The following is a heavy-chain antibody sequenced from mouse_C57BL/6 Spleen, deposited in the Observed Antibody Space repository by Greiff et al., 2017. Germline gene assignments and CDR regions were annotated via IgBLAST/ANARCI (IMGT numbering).Heavy chain of an antibody. D-gene: IGHD1-1*01. CDR2: IWWDDDK. CDR1: GFSLSTFGMG. V-gene: IGHV8-8*01. J-gene: IGHJ1*03. Sequence: QVQLKESGPGILQPSQSLSLTCSFSGFSLSTFGMGVGWLRQPSGKGLEWLAHIWWDDDKYYNPALKSRLSIFKDTSKNQVFLKIAMVDTADTATYYCARIGGFITTVVEHFDVWGTGTTVTVSS. CDR3: ARIGGFITTVVEHFDV.